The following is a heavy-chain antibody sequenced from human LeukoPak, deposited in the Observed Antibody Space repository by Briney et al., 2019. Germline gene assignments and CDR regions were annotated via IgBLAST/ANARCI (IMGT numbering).Heavy chain of an antibody. CDR2: INSDGSGT. V-gene: IGHV3-74*01. CDR1: GFTFSSYW. CDR3: ARGAVATIKDTTLDY. D-gene: IGHD5-12*01. Sequence: GGSLRLSCAASGFTFSSYWMDWVRQAPGERLVWVSHINSDGSGTNYADSVKGRFTISRDNAKNTLYLQMNSLRAEDTAVYYCARGAVATIKDTTLDYWGQGTLVTVSS. J-gene: IGHJ4*02.